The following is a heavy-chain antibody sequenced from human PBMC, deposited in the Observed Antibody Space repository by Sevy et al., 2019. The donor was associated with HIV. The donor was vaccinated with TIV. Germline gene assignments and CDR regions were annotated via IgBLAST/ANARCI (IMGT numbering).Heavy chain of an antibody. CDR2: IYHSGST. V-gene: IGHV4-38-2*02. CDR1: GYSISSGYY. CDR3: ARDLAVAGTDRRYYYYGMDV. D-gene: IGHD6-19*01. Sequence: SETLSLTCAVSGYSISSGYYWGWIRQPPGKGLEGIGSIYHSGSTYYNPSLKSRVTISVDTSKNQFSLKLSSVTAADTAVYYCARDLAVAGTDRRYYYYGMDVWGQGTTVTVSS. J-gene: IGHJ6*02.